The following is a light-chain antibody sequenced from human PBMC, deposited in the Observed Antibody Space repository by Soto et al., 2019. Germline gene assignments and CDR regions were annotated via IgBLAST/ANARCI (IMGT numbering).Light chain of an antibody. V-gene: IGKV1-9*01. CDR3: QQLYTLPFT. CDR2: EAS. Sequence: DIEMTQCPSSLSASVADRVTITCRASQSISSYLNWYQQKKGKAPKLXIYEASTLQSGVPSRFSGSGYGTEFNLTISGLLTEDFAAYHCQQLYTLPFTFGQGTRLEI. J-gene: IGKJ5*01. CDR1: QSISSY.